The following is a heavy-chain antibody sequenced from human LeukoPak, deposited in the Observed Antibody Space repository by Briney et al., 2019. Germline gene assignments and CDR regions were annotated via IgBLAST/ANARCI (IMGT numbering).Heavy chain of an antibody. V-gene: IGHV3-30*03. CDR3: ASLTRDSSGYYY. Sequence: SLRLSCAASGFTFSSYGMHWVRQAPGKGLEWVAVISYDGSNKYYADSVKGRFTISRDNSKNTLYLQMNSLRAEDTAVYYCASLTRDSSGYYYWGQGTLVTVSS. CDR2: ISYDGSNK. D-gene: IGHD3-22*01. CDR1: GFTFSSYG. J-gene: IGHJ4*02.